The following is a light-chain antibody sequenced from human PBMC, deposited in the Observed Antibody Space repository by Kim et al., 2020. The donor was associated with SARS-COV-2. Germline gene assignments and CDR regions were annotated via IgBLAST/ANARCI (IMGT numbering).Light chain of an antibody. CDR3: QIYNSAPRT. V-gene: IGKV1-27*01. Sequence: ASVGDRVTIACRASQDSSDYLAWYQQKPGKVPKLLIYAASTLQSGVPSRFSGSGSGTDFTLTISSLQPEDVATYYCQIYNSAPRTFGQGTKVDIK. J-gene: IGKJ1*01. CDR2: AAS. CDR1: QDSSDY.